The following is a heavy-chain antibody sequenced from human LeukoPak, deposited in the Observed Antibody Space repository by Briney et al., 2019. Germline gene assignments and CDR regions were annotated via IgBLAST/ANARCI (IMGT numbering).Heavy chain of an antibody. CDR2: INPNSGGT. Sequence: GASVKVSCKASGYTSTVYYMHWVRQAPGQGLEWMGWINPNSGGTNYAQKFQGRVTMTRDTSISTAYMELSRLRSDDTAVYYCARASYYFDYWGQGTLVTVSS. J-gene: IGHJ4*02. V-gene: IGHV1-2*02. CDR1: GYTSTVYY. CDR3: ARASYYFDY. D-gene: IGHD6-6*01.